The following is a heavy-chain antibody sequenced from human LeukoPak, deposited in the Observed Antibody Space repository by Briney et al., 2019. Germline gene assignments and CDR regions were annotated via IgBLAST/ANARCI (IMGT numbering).Heavy chain of an antibody. Sequence: GGSLRLSCAASGFTFSSYGMHWVRQAPGKGLEWVAVIWYDGSNKYYADSVKGRFTISRDNSKNTLYLQMNSLRAEDTAVYYYAREWYSGYDYYYYGMDVWGQGTTVTVSS. V-gene: IGHV3-33*01. CDR3: AREWYSGYDYYYYGMDV. CDR2: IWYDGSNK. J-gene: IGHJ6*02. CDR1: GFTFSSYG. D-gene: IGHD5-12*01.